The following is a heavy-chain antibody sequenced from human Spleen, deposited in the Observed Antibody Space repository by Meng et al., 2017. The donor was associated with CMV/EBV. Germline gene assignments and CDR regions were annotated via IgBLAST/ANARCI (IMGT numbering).Heavy chain of an antibody. CDR1: TGYW. CDR3: ARPVAYYDSRGYPTGGFDI. CDR2: IYPGDSHT. V-gene: IGHV5-51*01. Sequence: TGYWFGWVRQMPGTGLASTAIIYPGDSHTRYSPSFPGQVTISPDKSISTAYLQWSSLKASDTAMYYCARPVAYYDSRGYPTGGFDIWGQGTMVTVSS. J-gene: IGHJ3*02. D-gene: IGHD3-22*01.